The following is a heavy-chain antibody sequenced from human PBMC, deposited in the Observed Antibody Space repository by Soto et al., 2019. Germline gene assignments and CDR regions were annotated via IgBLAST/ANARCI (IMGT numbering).Heavy chain of an antibody. Sequence: QVQLVESGGGVVQPGRSLRLSCAASGFTFSSYAMHWVRQAPGKGLEWVAVISYDGSNKYYADSVKGRFTISRDNSKNTLYLQMNSLRAEDTAVYDCARERDGYGDYWGQGTLVTVSS. CDR2: ISYDGSNK. CDR3: ARERDGYGDY. V-gene: IGHV3-30-3*01. CDR1: GFTFSSYA. D-gene: IGHD5-12*01. J-gene: IGHJ4*02.